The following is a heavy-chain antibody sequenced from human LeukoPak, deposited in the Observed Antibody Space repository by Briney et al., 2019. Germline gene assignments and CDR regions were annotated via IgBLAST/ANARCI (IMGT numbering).Heavy chain of an antibody. CDR1: GFTFSSYA. D-gene: IGHD3-22*01. J-gene: IGHJ3*02. CDR2: ISYDGSNK. V-gene: IGHV3-30-3*01. CDR3: ARSIDTYYYDSSGYRATGAFDI. Sequence: GRSLRLSCAASGFTFSSYAMHWVRQAPGKGLEWVAVISYDGSNKSYADSVKGRFTISRDNSKNTLYLQMNSLRAEDTAVYYCARSIDTYYYDSSGYRATGAFDIWGQGTMVTVSS.